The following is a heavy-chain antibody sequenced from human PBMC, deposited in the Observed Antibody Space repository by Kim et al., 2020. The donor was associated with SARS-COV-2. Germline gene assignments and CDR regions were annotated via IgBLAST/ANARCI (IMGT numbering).Heavy chain of an antibody. CDR2: IYHSGST. V-gene: IGHV4-30-2*01. J-gene: IGHJ5*02. D-gene: IGHD3-3*01. CDR1: GGSISSGGYS. CDR3: ARGDYDFWNANCRFDP. Sequence: SETLSLTCAVSGGSISSGGYSWSWIRQPPGKGLEWIGYIYHSGSTYYNPSLKSRVTISVDRSKNQFSLKLSSVTAADTAVYYCARGDYDFWNANCRFDPWGQGTLVTVSS.